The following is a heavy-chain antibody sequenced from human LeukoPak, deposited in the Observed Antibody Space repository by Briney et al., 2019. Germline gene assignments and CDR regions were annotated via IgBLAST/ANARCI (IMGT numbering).Heavy chain of an antibody. CDR3: ARDYRYMDV. CDR1: GFTVSSNY. Sequence: GGSLRLSCAASGFTVSSNYTSWVRQAPGEGLEWVSIIYSGGSTYYADSVKGRFIVSRDSSENTLYLQMNSLRVEDTAVCFCARDYRYMDVWGKGTTVTVSS. CDR2: IYSGGST. V-gene: IGHV3-66*02. D-gene: IGHD3-10*01. J-gene: IGHJ6*03.